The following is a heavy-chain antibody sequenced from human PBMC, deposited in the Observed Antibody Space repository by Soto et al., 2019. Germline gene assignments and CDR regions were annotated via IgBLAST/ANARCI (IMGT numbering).Heavy chain of an antibody. CDR2: IIPMLGMS. Sequence: QVHLVQFGSEVRKPGSSVRVSCTASGDTFNTHTISWVRQAPGLGLEWMGRIIPMLGMSNSPPKFQGRVSITADKSTSTVYRALSRLTSDDTAVYYCATNYGSGSTHFDYWGQGTLVTVS. CDR1: GDTFNTHT. V-gene: IGHV1-69*02. CDR3: ATNYGSGSTHFDY. D-gene: IGHD3-10*01. J-gene: IGHJ4*02.